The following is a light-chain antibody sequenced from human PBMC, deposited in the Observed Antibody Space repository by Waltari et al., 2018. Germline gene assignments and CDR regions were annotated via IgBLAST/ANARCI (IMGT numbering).Light chain of an antibody. CDR3: NSRDSSGTRVL. CDR2: GND. CDR1: TLRDYY. J-gene: IGLJ2*01. Sequence: SSKLTQDSDVSVALGQTVRITCQGDTLRDYYPNWYQQKPGQAPLLIIYGNDNRPSGIPDRFSGSRSENTGALTITGVQAEDEADYYCNSRDSSGTRVLFGGGTKLTVL. V-gene: IGLV3-19*01.